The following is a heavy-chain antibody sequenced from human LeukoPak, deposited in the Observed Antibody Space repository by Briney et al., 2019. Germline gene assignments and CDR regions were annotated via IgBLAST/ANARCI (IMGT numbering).Heavy chain of an antibody. CDR3: ARDLSQIAAAGIWAFDI. V-gene: IGHV1-46*01. Sequence: ASVKVSCKASGYTFTSYYMHWVRQAPGQGLEWMGIINPIGGSTSYAQKFQGRVTMTRDTSTSTVYMELSSLRSEDTAVYYCARDLSQIAAAGIWAFDIWGQGTMVTVSS. D-gene: IGHD6-13*01. J-gene: IGHJ3*02. CDR2: INPIGGST. CDR1: GYTFTSYY.